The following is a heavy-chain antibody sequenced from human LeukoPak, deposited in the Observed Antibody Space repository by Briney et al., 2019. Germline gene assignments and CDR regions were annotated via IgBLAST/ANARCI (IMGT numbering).Heavy chain of an antibody. D-gene: IGHD3-3*02. CDR1: GFIIRAYG. CDR3: AKSQGISAIGILPLCAFEI. J-gene: IGHJ3*02. V-gene: IGHV3-23*01. Sequence: AGGSLRLSCAASGFIIRAYGVTWVRRAPGKGLQWVSSISGSGGKTYFADSVKGRFTISRDNDDKTLYLHMNSLRVEDTAVYYCAKSQGISAIGILPLCAFEIWGRGTVVTVAS. CDR2: ISGSGGKT.